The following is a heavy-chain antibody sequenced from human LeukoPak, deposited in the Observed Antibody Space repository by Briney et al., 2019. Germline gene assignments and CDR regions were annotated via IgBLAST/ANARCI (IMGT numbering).Heavy chain of an antibody. Sequence: GGSLRLSCAASGFTFRSYWMSWVRQAPGKGLEWVANIKQDGSEKYYVDSVKGRFTISRDNAKNSLYLQMDSLRAEDTAVFYCGREGIPYSPSPYYFDYWGQGNLVTVSS. D-gene: IGHD3-9*01. V-gene: IGHV3-7*05. CDR2: IKQDGSEK. J-gene: IGHJ4*02. CDR1: GFTFRSYW. CDR3: GREGIPYSPSPYYFDY.